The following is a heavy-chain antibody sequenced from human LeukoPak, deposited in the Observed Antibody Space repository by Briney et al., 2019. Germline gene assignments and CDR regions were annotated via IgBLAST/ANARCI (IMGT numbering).Heavy chain of an antibody. CDR1: GYTFTSYG. D-gene: IGHD6-13*01. Sequence: ASVKVSCKASGYTFTSYGISWVRRAPGQGLEWMGWISAYNGNTNYAQKLQGRVTMTTDTSTSTAYMELRSLRSDDTAVYYCARVVTLIAAAGSGGDWFDPWGQGTLVTVSS. J-gene: IGHJ5*02. V-gene: IGHV1-18*01. CDR3: ARVVTLIAAAGSGGDWFDP. CDR2: ISAYNGNT.